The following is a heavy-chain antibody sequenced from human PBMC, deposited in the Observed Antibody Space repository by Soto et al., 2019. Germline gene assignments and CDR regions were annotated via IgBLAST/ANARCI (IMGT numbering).Heavy chain of an antibody. CDR2: ISNDGNNK. CDR1: GFTFSSYA. D-gene: IGHD3-22*01. V-gene: IGHV3-30-3*01. CDR3: ARDCDYDSLRCYYYYGMDV. Sequence: GGSLRLSCAASGFTFSSYAMHWVRQAPGKGLEWVALISNDGNNKYYADSVKGRFTISRDNSNNTLYLQVNSLRPEDTAVYYCARDCDYDSLRCYYYYGMDVWGQGTTVTVSS. J-gene: IGHJ6*02.